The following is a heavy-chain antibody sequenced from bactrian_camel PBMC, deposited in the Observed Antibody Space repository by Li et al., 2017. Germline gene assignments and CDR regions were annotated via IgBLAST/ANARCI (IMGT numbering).Heavy chain of an antibody. CDR2: IYTGSDTI. J-gene: IGHJ4*01. CDR3: AVDSGIWDCELGLWFPPDLEGY. D-gene: IGHD1*01. CDR1: ADTYRQNF. V-gene: IGHV3S54*01. Sequence: HVQLVESGGNSVQAGGSLRLSCVADADTYRQNFVAWFRQAPGKEREGVAVIYTGSDTIHYSDSVRGRFTISRDSAKSTVYLQMNNLKPEDTATYYCAVDSGIWDCELGLWFPPDLEGYWGKGTQVTVS.